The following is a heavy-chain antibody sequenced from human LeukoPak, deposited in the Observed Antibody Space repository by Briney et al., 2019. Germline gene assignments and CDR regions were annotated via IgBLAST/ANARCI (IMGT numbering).Heavy chain of an antibody. V-gene: IGHV1-69*13. CDR1: GGTFSSYA. J-gene: IGHJ4*02. Sequence: SVKVSCKASGGTFSSYAISWVRQAPGQGLEWMGGIIPIFGTANYAQKFQGRVTITADESTSTAYMELSSLRSDDTAVYYCARVGVAVAGSWEDYWGQGTLVTVSS. CDR2: IIPIFGTA. D-gene: IGHD6-19*01. CDR3: ARVGVAVAGSWEDY.